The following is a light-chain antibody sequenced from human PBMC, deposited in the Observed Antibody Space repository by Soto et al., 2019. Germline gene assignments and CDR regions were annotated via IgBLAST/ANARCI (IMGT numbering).Light chain of an antibody. CDR3: QQFNSFPLT. V-gene: IGKV1-5*03. J-gene: IGKJ4*01. CDR1: QTISSW. Sequence: DIQMTQSPSTLSGSVGDRVTITCRASQTISSWLAWYQQKPGKAPKLLIYKASTLKSGVPSRFSGSGSGTDFTLTISSLQPEDFASYYCQQFNSFPLTFGGGTKVDIK. CDR2: KAS.